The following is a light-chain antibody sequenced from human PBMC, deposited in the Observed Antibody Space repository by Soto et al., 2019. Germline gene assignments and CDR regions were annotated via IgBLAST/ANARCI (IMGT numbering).Light chain of an antibody. CDR1: SSDVGGYNY. Sequence: QSVLTKAASVSGSPGQSITISCTGTSSDVGGYNYVSWYQQHPGKAPKLMIYDVSNRPSGVSNRFSGSKPGNTASLTISGLQAEDEADYYCSSYTSSSTPYVFGTGTKATVL. J-gene: IGLJ1*01. V-gene: IGLV2-14*01. CDR3: SSYTSSSTPYV. CDR2: DVS.